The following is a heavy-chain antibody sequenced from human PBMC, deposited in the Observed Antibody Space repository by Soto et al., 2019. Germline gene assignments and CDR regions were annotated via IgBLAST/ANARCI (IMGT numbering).Heavy chain of an antibody. CDR1: GYSFPSDW. CDR2: IYPADSDT. CDR3: ARVPNSTTSYYDYPSGMDV. D-gene: IGHD2-2*01. J-gene: IGHJ6*01. V-gene: IGHV5-51*01. Sequence: EESLTISCKDSGYSFPSDWIGCVLQMPGKGLECMGSIYPADSDTRYSPSFEGQVTISADKSIRTAYLEWSSLKASDSGVYYCARVPNSTTSYYDYPSGMDVWGQGTTVTGSS.